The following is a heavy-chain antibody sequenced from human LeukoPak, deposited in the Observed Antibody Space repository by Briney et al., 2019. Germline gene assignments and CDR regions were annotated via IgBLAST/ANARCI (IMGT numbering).Heavy chain of an antibody. CDR2: INSDGSST. J-gene: IGHJ4*02. V-gene: IGHV3-74*01. CDR1: GFTFSSYW. D-gene: IGHD6-19*01. Sequence: GGSLRLSCAASGFTFSSYWMHWVRQAPGKGLVWVSRINSDGSSTSYADSVKGRFTISRDNAKNTQYLQMNSLRAEDTAVYYCARAFRGWYPFDYWGQGALVTVSS. CDR3: ARAFRGWYPFDY.